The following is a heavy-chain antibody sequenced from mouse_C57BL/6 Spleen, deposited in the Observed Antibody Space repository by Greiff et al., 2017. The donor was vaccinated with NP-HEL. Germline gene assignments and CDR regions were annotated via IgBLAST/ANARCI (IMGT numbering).Heavy chain of an antibody. J-gene: IGHJ2*01. CDR3: ATLATVVATNDY. Sequence: QVQLQQPGAELVKPGASVKLSCKASGYTFTSHWMHWVKQRPGQGLEWIGMIHPNSGSTNYNEKFKSKATLTVDKSSSTAYMQLSSLTSEDSAVYYCATLATVVATNDYWGQGTTLTVSS. V-gene: IGHV1-64*01. CDR2: IHPNSGST. CDR1: GYTFTSHW. D-gene: IGHD1-1*01.